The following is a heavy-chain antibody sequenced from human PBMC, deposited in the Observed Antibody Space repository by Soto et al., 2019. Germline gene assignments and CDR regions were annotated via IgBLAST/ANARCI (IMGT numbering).Heavy chain of an antibody. CDR2: IYYSGST. Sequence: PSETLSLTCTVSGGSISSYYWSWIRQPPGKGLEWIGYIYYSGSTNYNPSLKSRVTISVDTSKNQFSLKLSSVTAADTAVYYCASLNVDTAMVTFDYWGQGTLVTVSS. V-gene: IGHV4-59*08. D-gene: IGHD5-18*01. CDR1: GGSISSYY. CDR3: ASLNVDTAMVTFDY. J-gene: IGHJ4*02.